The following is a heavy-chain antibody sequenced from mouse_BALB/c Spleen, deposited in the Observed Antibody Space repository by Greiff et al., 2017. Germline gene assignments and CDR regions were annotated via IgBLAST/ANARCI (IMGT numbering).Heavy chain of an antibody. V-gene: IGHV5-12-2*01. CDR1: GFTFSSYT. J-gene: IGHJ4*01. Sequence: EVKLMESGGGLVQPGGSLKLSCAASGFTFSSYTMSWVRQTPEKRLEWVAYISNGGGSTYYPDTVKGRFTISRDNAKNTLYLQMSSLKSEDTAMYYCARGIRRPTDYYAMDYWGQGTSVTVSS. D-gene: IGHD2-12*01. CDR3: ARGIRRPTDYYAMDY. CDR2: ISNGGGST.